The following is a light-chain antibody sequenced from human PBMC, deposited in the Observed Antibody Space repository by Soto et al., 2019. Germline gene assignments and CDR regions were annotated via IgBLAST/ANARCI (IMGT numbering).Light chain of an antibody. J-gene: IGLJ3*02. CDR1: INDVGADKY. CDR3: SSVTTSSTWV. V-gene: IGLV2-14*03. Sequence: QYALTQPASVSGSPGQSITISCTGTINDVGADKYVSWYQQHPGKVPQLMIYDVSIRPSGVSTRFSGSKSGNTASLTISGLQAQDEADYYCSSVTTSSTWVFGGGTKLTVL. CDR2: DVS.